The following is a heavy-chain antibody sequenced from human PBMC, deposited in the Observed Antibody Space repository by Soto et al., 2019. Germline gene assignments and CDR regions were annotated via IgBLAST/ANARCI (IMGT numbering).Heavy chain of an antibody. CDR3: ARHRGGVIVSNYWYFDL. D-gene: IGHD3-16*02. CDR2: IYYSGNT. Sequence: QVQLQESGPGPVKSSETLSLTCTVSGGSINSYYWSWIRQPPGKGLEWLGYIYYSGNTNYNSSLKSRVTISVDTSKNQFSLKLSSVTAADTAVYYCARHRGGVIVSNYWYFDLWGRGTLVTVSS. V-gene: IGHV4-59*08. CDR1: GGSINSYY. J-gene: IGHJ2*01.